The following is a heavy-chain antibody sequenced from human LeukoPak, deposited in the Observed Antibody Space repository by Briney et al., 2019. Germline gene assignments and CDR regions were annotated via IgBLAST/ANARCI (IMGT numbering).Heavy chain of an antibody. D-gene: IGHD3-9*01. CDR1: GFTFSSYA. J-gene: IGHJ4*02. V-gene: IGHV3-23*01. CDR2: ISGSGGST. CDR3: AKPAYYDILTGYGT. Sequence: GGSLRLSCAASGFTFSSYAMSWVRQAPGKGLEWVSAISGSGGSTYYADSMRGRFTISRDNSKNTLYLQMNSLRAEDTAVYYCAKPAYYDILTGYGTWGQGTLVTVS.